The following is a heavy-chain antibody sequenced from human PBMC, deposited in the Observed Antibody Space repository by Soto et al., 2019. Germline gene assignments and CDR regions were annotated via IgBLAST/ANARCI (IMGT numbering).Heavy chain of an antibody. D-gene: IGHD3-10*01. CDR1: GGTFSSYA. CDR3: ADKITMVRGRHSTYYYGTDV. V-gene: IGHV1-69*13. CDR2: IIPIFGTA. J-gene: IGHJ6*02. Sequence: SVKVSCKASGGTFSSYAISWVRQAPGQGLEWMGGIIPIFGTANYAQKFQGRVTSTADESTSTAYMELSSLRSEDTAVYYCADKITMVRGRHSTYYYGTDVWGQGTTVTVSS.